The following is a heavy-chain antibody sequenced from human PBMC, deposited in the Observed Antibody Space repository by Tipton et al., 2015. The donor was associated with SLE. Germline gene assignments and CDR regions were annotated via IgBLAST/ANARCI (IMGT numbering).Heavy chain of an antibody. CDR1: GYTFTSYA. Sequence: QLVQSGAEVKKPGASVKVSCKASGYTFTSYAMNWVRQAPGQGLEWMGWINTNTGNPTYAQGFTGRFVFSLDTSVSTAYLQISSLKAEDTAVYYCARVSFNHIVVVPSYFDYWGQGTLVTVSS. J-gene: IGHJ4*02. V-gene: IGHV7-4-1*02. D-gene: IGHD2-2*01. CDR3: ARVSFNHIVVVPSYFDY. CDR2: INTNTGNP.